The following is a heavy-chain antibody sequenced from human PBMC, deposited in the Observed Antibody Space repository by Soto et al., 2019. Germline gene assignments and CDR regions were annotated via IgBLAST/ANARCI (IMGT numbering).Heavy chain of an antibody. CDR2: IYYSGST. J-gene: IGHJ6*02. CDR1: GGSISSYY. Sequence: SETLSLTCTVSGGSISSYYWSWIRQPPGKGLEWIGYIYYSGSTNYNPSLKSRVTISVGTSKNQFSLKLSSVTAADTAVYYCARGQWLEMGYYYGMDVWGQGTTVTVSS. CDR3: ARGQWLEMGYYYGMDV. V-gene: IGHV4-59*01. D-gene: IGHD6-19*01.